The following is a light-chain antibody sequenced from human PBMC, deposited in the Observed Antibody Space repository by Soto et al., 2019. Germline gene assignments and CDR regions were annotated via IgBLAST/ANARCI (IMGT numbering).Light chain of an antibody. CDR1: QSVSSD. J-gene: IGKJ4*01. V-gene: IGKV3-11*01. CDR2: DAF. CDR3: QHRNNWPLT. Sequence: EIILTQFPATLSLSPGERASLSCRPSQSVSSDLAWYQQKPGQALRLLIYDAFKKATGIPARFSGSRSGTDFTLTISSLEPEDFAVYYCQHRNNWPLTFGGGTKVEIK.